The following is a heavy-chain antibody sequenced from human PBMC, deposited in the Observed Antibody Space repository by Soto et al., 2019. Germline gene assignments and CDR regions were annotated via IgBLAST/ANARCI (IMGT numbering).Heavy chain of an antibody. D-gene: IGHD6-13*01. CDR1: GYSFTSYW. CDR2: IYPGDSDT. CDR3: ARRSIAAAGTFDYYYYMDV. J-gene: IGHJ6*03. Sequence: LKISCKGSGYSFTSYWIGWVRQMPGKGLEWMGIIYPGDSDTRYSPSFQGQVTISADKSISTAYLQWSSLKASDTAMYYCARRSIAAAGTFDYYYYMDVWGKGTTVTVSS. V-gene: IGHV5-51*01.